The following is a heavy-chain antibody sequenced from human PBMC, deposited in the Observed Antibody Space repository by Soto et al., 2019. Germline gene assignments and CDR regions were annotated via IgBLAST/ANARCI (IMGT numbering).Heavy chain of an antibody. Sequence: SGAEVKXPXXXXXISXXXXGXXFXSYYMHWVRQAPGQGLEWMGIINPSGGSTNYAQKLQGRVAMTRDTSTSTVYMELNSLRSEDTAVYYCARPPYPGCINAVCYPLDYWGQGTLVTVSS. CDR3: ARPPYPGCINAVCYPLDY. CDR1: GXXFXSYY. J-gene: IGHJ4*02. V-gene: IGHV1-46*01. CDR2: INPSGGST. D-gene: IGHD2-8*01.